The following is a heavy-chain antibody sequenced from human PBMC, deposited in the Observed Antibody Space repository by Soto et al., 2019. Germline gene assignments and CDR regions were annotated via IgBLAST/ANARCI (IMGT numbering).Heavy chain of an antibody. Sequence: QVQLVQSGAEVKKPGSSVKVSCKASGGSIRTYSVSWVRQSPGQGLEWMGGIIPILGPAKYAQKFQGRVTITGDESTSTVYMELRSLRSEDTAVYYCATLWSIADHDSWSQGTRVAVSS. CDR1: GGSIRTYS. CDR3: ATLWSIADHDS. D-gene: IGHD6-6*01. V-gene: IGHV1-69*16. CDR2: IIPILGPA. J-gene: IGHJ4*02.